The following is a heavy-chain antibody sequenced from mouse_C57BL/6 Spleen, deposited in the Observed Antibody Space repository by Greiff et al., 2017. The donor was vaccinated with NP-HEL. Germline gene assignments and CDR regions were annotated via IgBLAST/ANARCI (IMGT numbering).Heavy chain of an antibody. Sequence: QVQLQQPGAELVMPGASVKLSCKASGYTFTSYWMHWVKQRPGQGLEWIGEIDPSDSYTNYNQKFKGKSTLTVDTSSSTAYMQLSSLTSEDSAVYYGAIRTGTGDYFDYWGQGTTLTVSS. CDR2: IDPSDSYT. CDR3: AIRTGTGDYFDY. CDR1: GYTFTSYW. V-gene: IGHV1-69*01. J-gene: IGHJ2*01. D-gene: IGHD4-1*01.